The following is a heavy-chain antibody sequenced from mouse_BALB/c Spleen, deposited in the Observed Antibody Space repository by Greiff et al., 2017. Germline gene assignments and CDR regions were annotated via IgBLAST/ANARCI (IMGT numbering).Heavy chain of an antibody. D-gene: IGHD5-2*01. CDR1: GYTFTSYW. CDR3: ARGNNY. CDR2: IYPGDGDT. J-gene: IGHJ2*01. Sequence: VKLMESGAELARPGASVKLSCKASGYTFTSYWMQWVKQRPGQGLEWIGAIYPGDGDTRYTQKFKGKATLTADKSSSTAYMQLSSLASEDSAVYYCARGNNYWGQGTTLTVSS. V-gene: IGHV1-87*01.